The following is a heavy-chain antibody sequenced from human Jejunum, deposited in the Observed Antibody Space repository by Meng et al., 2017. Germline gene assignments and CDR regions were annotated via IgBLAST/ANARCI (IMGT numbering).Heavy chain of an antibody. J-gene: IGHJ4*02. D-gene: IGHD6-19*01. CDR3: ASRRLYSSGWFPFDS. CDR1: GGSMSRYH. V-gene: IGHV4-59*01. CDR2: IYYNGDT. Sequence: QLQESSPGLVRPSETLSLTGTVSGGSMSRYHWTWIRQPPGKGLEWIGYIYYNGDTKYNPSLKSRVTISVDTSKNQFSLKLTSVTAADTAVYYCASRRLYSSGWFPFDSWGQGTLVTVSS.